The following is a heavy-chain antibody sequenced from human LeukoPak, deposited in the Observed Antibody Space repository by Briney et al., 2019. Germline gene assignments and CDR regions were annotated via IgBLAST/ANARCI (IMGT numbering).Heavy chain of an antibody. V-gene: IGHV3-7*01. CDR2: IKQDGSEK. CDR1: GFTFSSYW. J-gene: IGHJ6*02. D-gene: IGHD4-17*01. Sequence: QPGGPLRPSCAASGFTFSSYWMSWVRQAPGKGLEWVANIKQDGSEKYYVDSVKGRFTISRDNAKNSLYLQMNSLRAEDTAVYYCARVDDYAPLSAKYGMDVWGQGTTVTVSS. CDR3: ARVDDYAPLSAKYGMDV.